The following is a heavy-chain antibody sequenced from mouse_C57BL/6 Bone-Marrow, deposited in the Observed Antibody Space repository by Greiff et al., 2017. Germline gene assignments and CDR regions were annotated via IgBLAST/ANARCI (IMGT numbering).Heavy chain of an antibody. D-gene: IGHD3-1*01. CDR1: GFNFTGYY. CDR2: IDPEDGET. V-gene: IGHV14-2*01. CDR3: ALGAAY. J-gene: IGHJ2*01. Sequence: EVQLQQSGAELVKPGASVKLSCTASGFNFTGYYMHWVKQRTEQGLEWIGRIDPEDGETKYAPKFKGKAAITADPSSNTAYLQLSSLSSADTAVYYSALGAAYWGQGTTVTVSS.